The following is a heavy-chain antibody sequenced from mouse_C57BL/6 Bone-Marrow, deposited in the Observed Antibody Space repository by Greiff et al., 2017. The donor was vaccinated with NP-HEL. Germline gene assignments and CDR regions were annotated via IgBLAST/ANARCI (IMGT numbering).Heavy chain of an antibody. D-gene: IGHD1-1*01. J-gene: IGHJ3*01. V-gene: IGHV5-12*01. CDR3: ARHLGYYGSSGAY. CDR2: ISNGGGST. Sequence: EVQLVESGGGLVQPGGSLKLSCAASGFTFSDYYMYWVRQTPEKRLEWVAYISNGGGSTYYPDTVKGRFTISRDNAKNTLYLQMSRLKSEDTAMYSSARHLGYYGSSGAYWGQGTLVTVSA. CDR1: GFTFSDYY.